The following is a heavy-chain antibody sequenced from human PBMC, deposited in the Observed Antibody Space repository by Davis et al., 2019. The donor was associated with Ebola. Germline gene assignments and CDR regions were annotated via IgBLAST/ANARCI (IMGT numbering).Heavy chain of an antibody. V-gene: IGHV4-59*11. Sequence: GSLRLSCTVSGGSIRTHYWSWIRQSPGKGLEWIGYGYYGGRTDYNPSLKSRVTISVDTSKNQFSLKLSSVTAADTAVYYCARELKYYDSSGYLDYWGQGTLVTVSS. CDR3: ARELKYYDSSGYLDY. J-gene: IGHJ4*02. D-gene: IGHD3-22*01. CDR1: GGSIRTHY. CDR2: GYYGGRT.